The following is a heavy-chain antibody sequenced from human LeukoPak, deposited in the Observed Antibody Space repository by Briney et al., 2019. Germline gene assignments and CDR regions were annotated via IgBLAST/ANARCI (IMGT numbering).Heavy chain of an antibody. CDR1: GGTFSSYA. CDR3: ARGPGGPYRFSFDY. CDR2: IIPIFGTA. D-gene: IGHD3-3*01. J-gene: IGHJ4*02. V-gene: IGHV1-69*13. Sequence: TSVKVSCKASGGTFSSYAISWVRQAPGQGLEWMGGIIPIFGTANYAQKFQGRVTITANESTSTAYMELSSLRSEDTAVYYCARGPGGPYRFSFDYWGQGTLVTVSS.